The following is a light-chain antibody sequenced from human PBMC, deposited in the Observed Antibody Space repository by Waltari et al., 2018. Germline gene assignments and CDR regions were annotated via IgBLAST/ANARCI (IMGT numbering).Light chain of an antibody. V-gene: IGKV1-6*01. J-gene: IGKJ2*01. CDR3: LQDYTYPYT. CDR2: DAS. Sequence: AIQMTQSPSSLSASVGDRVTITCRASQGIRSDLDWYQQKPGKAPKLLIYDASSLQSGVPLRFSGSGSGTDFTLTISSLQPEDFATYYCLQDYTYPYTFGQGTKLEIK. CDR1: QGIRSD.